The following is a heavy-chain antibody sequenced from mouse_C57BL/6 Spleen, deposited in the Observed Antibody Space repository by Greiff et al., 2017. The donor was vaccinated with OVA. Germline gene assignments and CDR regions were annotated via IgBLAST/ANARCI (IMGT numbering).Heavy chain of an antibody. CDR3: ARGGLLRSQLGFAY. J-gene: IGHJ3*01. Sequence: VQLQQSGPELVKPGASVKISCKASGYAFSSSWMNWVKQRPGKGLEWIGRIYPGDGDTNYNGKFKGKATLTADKSSSTAYMQLSSLTSEDSAVYFCARGGLLRSQLGFAYWGQGTLVTVSA. CDR1: GYAFSSSW. CDR2: IYPGDGDT. D-gene: IGHD1-1*01. V-gene: IGHV1-82*01.